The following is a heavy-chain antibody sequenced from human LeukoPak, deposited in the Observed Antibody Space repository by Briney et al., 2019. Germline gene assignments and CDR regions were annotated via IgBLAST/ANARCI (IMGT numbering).Heavy chain of an antibody. D-gene: IGHD5-18*01. CDR2: IYYSGST. V-gene: IGHV4-39*07. CDR1: GGSISSSSYY. Sequence: KXSETLSLTCTVSGGSISSSSYYWGWIRQPPGKGLEWIGSIYYSGSTYYNPSLKSRVTISVDTSKNQFSLKLSSVTAADTAVYYCAREVGYSYGYYMDVWGKGTTVTVSS. CDR3: AREVGYSYGYYMDV. J-gene: IGHJ6*03.